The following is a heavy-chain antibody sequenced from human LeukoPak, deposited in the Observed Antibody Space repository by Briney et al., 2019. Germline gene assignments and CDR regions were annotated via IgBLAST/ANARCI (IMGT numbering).Heavy chain of an antibody. CDR1: GYTFTSYG. V-gene: IGHV1-18*04. CDR3: ATSRGYSYGDYFDY. Sequence: SSVTVSCKASGYTFTSYGISWVRQAPGQGLEWMGWISAYNGNTNYAQKLQGRVTMTTDTSTSTAYMELRSLRSDDTAMYYCATSRGYSYGDYFDYWGQGTLVTVSS. D-gene: IGHD5-18*01. CDR2: ISAYNGNT. J-gene: IGHJ4*02.